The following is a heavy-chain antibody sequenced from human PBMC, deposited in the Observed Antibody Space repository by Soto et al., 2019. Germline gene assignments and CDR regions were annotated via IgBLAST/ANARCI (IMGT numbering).Heavy chain of an antibody. CDR1: GFTFSSYW. Sequence: GESLKISCAASGFTFSSYWMSWVRQAPGKGLEWVANIKQDGSEKYYVDSVKGRFTISRDNAKNSLYLQMNSLRAEDTAVYYCASNKVVVVAARNDAFDIWGQGTMVTVSS. J-gene: IGHJ3*02. D-gene: IGHD2-15*01. CDR3: ASNKVVVVAARNDAFDI. V-gene: IGHV3-7*01. CDR2: IKQDGSEK.